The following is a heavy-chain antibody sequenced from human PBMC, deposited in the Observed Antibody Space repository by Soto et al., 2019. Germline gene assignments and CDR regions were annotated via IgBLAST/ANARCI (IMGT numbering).Heavy chain of an antibody. V-gene: IGHV3-66*01. Sequence: EVQLVESGGGLVQPGGSLRLSCAASGFTVSSNYMSWVRQAPGKGLEWVSVIYSGGSTYYADSVKGRFTISRDNSKNTLYLQMNSLRAEDTAVYYCARARVHDYYYYMDVWGKGTTVTVSS. J-gene: IGHJ6*03. CDR1: GFTVSSNY. CDR3: ARARVHDYYYYMDV. CDR2: IYSGGST.